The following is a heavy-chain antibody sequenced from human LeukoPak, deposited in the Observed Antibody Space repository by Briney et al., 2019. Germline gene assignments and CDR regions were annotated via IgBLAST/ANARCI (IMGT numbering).Heavy chain of an antibody. J-gene: IGHJ6*02. V-gene: IGHV3-23*01. CDR2: ISGSGGST. D-gene: IGHD1-26*01. CDR3: AKDSGSYPYVNYYYYGMDV. CDR1: GFTFSSYA. Sequence: PGGSLRLSCAASGFTFSSYAMSWVRQAPGKGLEWVSAISGSGGSTYYADSVKGRFTISRDNSKNTLYLQMNSLRAEDTAVYDCAKDSGSYPYVNYYYYGMDVWGQGTTVTVSS.